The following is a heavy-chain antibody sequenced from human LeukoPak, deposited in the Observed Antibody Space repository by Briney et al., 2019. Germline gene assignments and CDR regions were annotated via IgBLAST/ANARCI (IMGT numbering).Heavy chain of an antibody. V-gene: IGHV4-34*01. CDR3: ARGGCSSTSCFYFDY. J-gene: IGHJ4*02. Sequence: PSETLSLTCAVYGGSFSGYYWSWIRQPPGEGLEWIGEINHSGSTNCNPSLKSRVTISVDTSKNQFSLKLSSVTAADTAVYYCARGGCSSTSCFYFDYWGQGTLVTVSS. CDR1: GGSFSGYY. CDR2: INHSGST. D-gene: IGHD2-2*01.